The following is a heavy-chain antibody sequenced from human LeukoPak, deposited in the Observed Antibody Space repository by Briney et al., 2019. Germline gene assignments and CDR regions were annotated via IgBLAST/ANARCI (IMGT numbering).Heavy chain of an antibody. CDR1: GGSISSYY. V-gene: IGHV4-4*07. D-gene: IGHD5-18*01. CDR3: ARGGVGYSYGLAFDY. CDR2: IYTSGST. J-gene: IGHJ4*02. Sequence: SETLSITCTVSGGSISSYYWSWIRQPAGKGLEWIGRIYTSGSTNYNPSLKSRVTMSVDTSKNQFSLKLSSVTAADTAVYYCARGGVGYSYGLAFDYWGQGTLVTVSS.